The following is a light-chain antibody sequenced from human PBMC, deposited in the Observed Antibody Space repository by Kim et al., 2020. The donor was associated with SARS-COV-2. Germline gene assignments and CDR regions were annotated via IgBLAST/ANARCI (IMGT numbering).Light chain of an antibody. CDR2: GVS. J-gene: IGKJ1*01. V-gene: IGKV3-20*01. CDR3: QQYGSSPAT. Sequence: PGDRAPLPPLARHTVPTNYFAWYPQTPGHAPSPLIYGVSRRATGIPDTFSGSGSGTDFTLTISRLEPEDFAVYYCQQYGSSPATFGQGTKVEIK. CDR1: HTVPTNY.